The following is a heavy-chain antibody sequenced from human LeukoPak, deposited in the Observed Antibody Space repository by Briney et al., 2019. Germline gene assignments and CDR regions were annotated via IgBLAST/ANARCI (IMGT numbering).Heavy chain of an antibody. D-gene: IGHD3-22*01. CDR3: ARLDYYDNSGYYLGFDY. Sequence: PSETLSLTCTVSGGSISSNSYYWGWIRQPPGKGLEWIGSIYYSGTTRYNPSIKSRVTISVDTSKNQFSLKLSSVTAADTAVYYCARLDYYDNSGYYLGFDYWGQGTLVTVSP. J-gene: IGHJ4*02. CDR2: IYYSGTT. CDR1: GGSISSNSYY. V-gene: IGHV4-39*01.